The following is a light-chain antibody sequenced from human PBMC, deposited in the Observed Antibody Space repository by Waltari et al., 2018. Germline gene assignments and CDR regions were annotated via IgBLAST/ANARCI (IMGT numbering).Light chain of an antibody. J-gene: IGLJ2*01. CDR1: RSDVGGYNR. CDR2: EVS. V-gene: IGLV2-18*02. Sequence: QSALTQPPSVSWSPGQSVTISCTGTRSDVGGYNRVSWYQQPPGTAPKLIIYEVSDRPSGVPDRFSGSKSDNTASLTISGLQAEDEADYYCSSYTSSSTLVFGGGTKLTVL. CDR3: SSYTSSSTLV.